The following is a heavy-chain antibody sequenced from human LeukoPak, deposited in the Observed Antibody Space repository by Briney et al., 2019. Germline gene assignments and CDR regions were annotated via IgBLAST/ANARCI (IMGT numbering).Heavy chain of an antibody. CDR3: ARVVSDGWFDP. J-gene: IGHJ5*02. V-gene: IGHV3-NL1*01. D-gene: IGHD2-21*01. CDR2: IYSGGST. CDR1: GFTFRSYG. Sequence: GGSLRLSCGASGFTFRSYGMHWVHQAPGKGLEWVSVIYSGGSTYYADSVKGRFTISRDNSKSTLYIQMGSLRPEDMAVYYCARVVSDGWFDPWGQGTLVTVSS.